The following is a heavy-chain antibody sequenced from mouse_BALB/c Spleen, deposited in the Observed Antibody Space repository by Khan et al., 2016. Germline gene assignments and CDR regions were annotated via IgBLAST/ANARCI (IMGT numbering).Heavy chain of an antibody. V-gene: IGHV3-2*02. CDR1: GYSITSDYA. D-gene: IGHD2-3*01. Sequence: VQLQESGPGLMKPSQSLSLTCTVTGYSITSDYAWNWIRQFPGNKLEWMGYIIDSGSTTYTPSLKSRISITPDTSKNQFFLQLNSVTIEDTATYYCASDGPNYAMDYWGQGTSVTVSS. CDR2: IIDSGST. J-gene: IGHJ4*01. CDR3: ASDGPNYAMDY.